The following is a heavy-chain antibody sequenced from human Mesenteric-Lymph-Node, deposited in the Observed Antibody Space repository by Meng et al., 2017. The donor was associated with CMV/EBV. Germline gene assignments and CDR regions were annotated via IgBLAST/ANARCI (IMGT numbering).Heavy chain of an antibody. CDR2: AFYRSKWYY. Sequence: SGDRVSSNTAAWNWIRQSPARGLEWLGRAFYRSKWYYDYPLSLRSRVTINADTSKNQFSLQLKSVTPEDTAVYCCARDPDWGWLDFWGQGTLVTVSS. V-gene: IGHV6-1*01. D-gene: IGHD7-27*01. J-gene: IGHJ4*02. CDR3: ARDPDWGWLDF. CDR1: GDRVSSNTAA.